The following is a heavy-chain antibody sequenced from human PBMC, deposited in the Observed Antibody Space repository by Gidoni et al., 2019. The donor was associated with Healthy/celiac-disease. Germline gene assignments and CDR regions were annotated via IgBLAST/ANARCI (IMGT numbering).Heavy chain of an antibody. CDR1: GFTFSSYS. D-gene: IGHD5-12*01. J-gene: IGHJ3*02. Sequence: EVQLVESGGGLVKPGGSLRLSCAACGFTFSSYSMNWVRQAPGKGLELVSSISSSSSYIYYADSVKGRFTISRDNAKNSLYLQMNSLRAEDTAVYYCARATIVATMNAFDIWGQGTMVTVSS. CDR3: ARATIVATMNAFDI. CDR2: ISSSSSYI. V-gene: IGHV3-21*01.